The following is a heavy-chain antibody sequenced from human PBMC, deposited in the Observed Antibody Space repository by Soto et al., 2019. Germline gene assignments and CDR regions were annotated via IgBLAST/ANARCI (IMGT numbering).Heavy chain of an antibody. V-gene: IGHV4-34*01. D-gene: IGHD6-13*01. J-gene: IGHJ5*02. CDR3: ARVRVAAAGGWFDP. Sequence: SETLSLTCAVYGGSFSGYYWSWICQPPGKGLEWIGEINHSGNTNYNPSLRSRVTISVDTSKNQFSLKLSSVTAADTAVYYCARVRVAAAGGWFDPWGQGTLVTVSS. CDR2: INHSGNT. CDR1: GGSFSGYY.